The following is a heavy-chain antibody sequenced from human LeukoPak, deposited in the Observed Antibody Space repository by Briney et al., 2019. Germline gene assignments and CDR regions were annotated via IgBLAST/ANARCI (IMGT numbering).Heavy chain of an antibody. CDR1: GFTFSSYA. Sequence: GGSLRLSCAASGFTFSSYAMSWVRQAPGKGLEWVSAISGSGGSTYYADSVKGRFAISRDNSKNTLYLQMNSLRAEDTAVYYCAKVLDGYNYPFDYWGQGTLVTVSS. D-gene: IGHD5-24*01. CDR2: ISGSGGST. V-gene: IGHV3-23*01. J-gene: IGHJ4*02. CDR3: AKVLDGYNYPFDY.